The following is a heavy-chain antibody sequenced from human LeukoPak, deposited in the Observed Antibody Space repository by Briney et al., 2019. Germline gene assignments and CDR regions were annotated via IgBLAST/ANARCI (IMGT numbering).Heavy chain of an antibody. CDR1: GGSISSYY. D-gene: IGHD3-10*01. CDR3: ARQLGTMAFEI. Sequence: SETLSLTCTVSGGSISSYYWSWIRQPPGKGLEWIGYIYYSGSTNYNPSLKSRVTISVDTSKNQFSLKLSSVTAADTAVYYCARQLGTMAFEIWGQGTMVTVSS. V-gene: IGHV4-59*08. J-gene: IGHJ3*02. CDR2: IYYSGST.